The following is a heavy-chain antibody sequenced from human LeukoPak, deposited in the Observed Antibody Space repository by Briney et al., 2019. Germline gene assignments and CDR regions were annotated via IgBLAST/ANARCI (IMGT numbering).Heavy chain of an antibody. CDR1: GYTFTSYG. Sequence: ASVKVSCKASGYTFTSYGISRVRQAPGQGLEWMGWISGYNGKTDYAQRLQGRVTMTTDTSTSTAYMELRSLRSDDTAVYYCARDPHITMVRGEFDYWGQGALVTVSS. V-gene: IGHV1-18*04. J-gene: IGHJ4*02. CDR2: ISGYNGKT. D-gene: IGHD3-10*01. CDR3: ARDPHITMVRGEFDY.